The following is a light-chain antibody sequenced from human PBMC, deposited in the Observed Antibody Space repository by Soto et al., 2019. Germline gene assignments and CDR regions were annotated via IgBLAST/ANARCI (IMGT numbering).Light chain of an antibody. V-gene: IGKV3-15*01. J-gene: IGKJ3*01. CDR3: QQYNKWPPFT. CDR2: GAS. CDR1: QSVSSN. Sequence: EIVMTQSPATLSVSPGERATLSCRASQSVSSNLAWYQQKPGQAPRLLIYGASTRATGLPARFSGSGSGTEFTRTISSLQSDAFAVYYCQQYNKWPPFTFGPGTKVDIK.